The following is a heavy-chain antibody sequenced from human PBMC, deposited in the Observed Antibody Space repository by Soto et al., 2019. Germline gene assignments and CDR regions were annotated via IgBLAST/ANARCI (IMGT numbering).Heavy chain of an antibody. CDR2: IYYSGST. D-gene: IGHD3-22*01. CDR3: ARDGDDSSGYVRVGYFDY. J-gene: IGHJ4*02. CDR1: GGSISSGGYY. Sequence: SETLSLTCTVSGGSISSGGYYWSWIRQHPGKGLEWIGYIYYSGSTYYNPSLKSRVTISVDTSKNQFSLKLSSVTAADTAVYYCARDGDDSSGYVRVGYFDYWGQGTLVTVS. V-gene: IGHV4-31*03.